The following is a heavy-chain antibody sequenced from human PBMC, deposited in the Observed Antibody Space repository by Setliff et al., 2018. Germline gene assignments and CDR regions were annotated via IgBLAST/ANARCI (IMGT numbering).Heavy chain of an antibody. V-gene: IGHV1-3*01. D-gene: IGHD3-22*01. CDR1: GYTFTNYA. Sequence: ASVKVSCKASGYTFTNYAIHWVRQAPGQRLEWMGWINAGNGNTKYSQKFQGRVTITADKSTSTAYMELSSLRSEDTAVYYCARYGVLLARYYYDSSGYSDRNAFDIWGQGTMVTVSS. CDR2: INAGNGNT. CDR3: ARYGVLLARYYYDSSGYSDRNAFDI. J-gene: IGHJ3*02.